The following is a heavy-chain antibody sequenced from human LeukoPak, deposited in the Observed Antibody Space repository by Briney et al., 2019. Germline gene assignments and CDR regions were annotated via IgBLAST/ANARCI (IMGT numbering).Heavy chain of an antibody. Sequence: PGGSLRLSCAASGFTVSSNYMSWVRQAPGKGLEWVSVIYSGGSTYYADSVKSRFTISRDNSKNTLYLQMNSLRAEDTAVYYCARDAVWGFGELFSYFDYWGQGTLVTVSS. CDR2: IYSGGST. CDR3: ARDAVWGFGELFSYFDY. D-gene: IGHD3-10*01. CDR1: GFTVSSNY. J-gene: IGHJ4*02. V-gene: IGHV3-66*01.